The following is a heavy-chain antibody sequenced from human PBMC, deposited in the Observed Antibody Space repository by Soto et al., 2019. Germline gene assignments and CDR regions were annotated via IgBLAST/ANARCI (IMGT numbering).Heavy chain of an antibody. CDR3: AKDPRWLGSSYDY. CDR2: ITGSGTST. D-gene: IGHD6-6*01. CDR1: GFTFSTYA. V-gene: IGHV3-23*01. J-gene: IGHJ4*02. Sequence: EVQLLESGGGLVQPGGSLRLSCAASGFTFSTYAMNWVRQAPGKGLEWVSTITGSGTSTYYADSVKGRFTISRDNSKNTLFLQMNSLRADDTAVYYCAKDPRWLGSSYDYWGQGTLVTVSS.